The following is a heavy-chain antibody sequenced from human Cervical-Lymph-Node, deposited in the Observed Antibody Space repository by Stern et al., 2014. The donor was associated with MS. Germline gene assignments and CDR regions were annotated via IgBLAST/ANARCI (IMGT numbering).Heavy chain of an antibody. CDR3: ARAPSIAARPHYYYGMDV. V-gene: IGHV1-18*01. J-gene: IGHJ6*02. CDR1: GYTFTSYG. Sequence: DQLVESGAEVKKPGASVKVSCKASGYTFTSYGISWVRQAPGQGLEWMGWISAYNGNTNYAQKLQGRVTMTTDTSTSTAYMELRSLRSDDTAVYYCARAPSIAARPHYYYGMDVWGQGTTVTVSS. D-gene: IGHD6-6*01. CDR2: ISAYNGNT.